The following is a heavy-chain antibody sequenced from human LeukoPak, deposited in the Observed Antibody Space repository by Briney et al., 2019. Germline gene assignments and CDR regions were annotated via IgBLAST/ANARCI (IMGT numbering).Heavy chain of an antibody. V-gene: IGHV3-23*01. CDR1: GFTFSDYA. Sequence: GGSLRLSCAASGFTFSDYAMSWLRQAPGRGLEWVSAISDSGVDTYYADSVKGRFTMSRDNSKSTLYLQMNSLRAEDTAVYYCAKGVAVASPYYFDYWGQGTLVTVSS. CDR3: AKGVAVASPYYFDY. J-gene: IGHJ4*02. CDR2: ISDSGVDT. D-gene: IGHD6-19*01.